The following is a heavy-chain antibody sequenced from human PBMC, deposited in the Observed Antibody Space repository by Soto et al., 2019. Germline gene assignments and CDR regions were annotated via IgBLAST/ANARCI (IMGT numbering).Heavy chain of an antibody. CDR1: GGTLSDHG. Sequence: QVQLEQSGAEVKKPGSSVKISCKASGGTLSDHGVSWLRQAPGQGLGWVGGTIPVFNTAKYAPKFQGRVKIAADKSTNIDYMELVSLRSDDTAVYYCARGVYGSGNYYTGPSAFDIWGQGTLVIVSS. D-gene: IGHD3-10*01. V-gene: IGHV1-69*06. J-gene: IGHJ3*02. CDR3: ARGVYGSGNYYTGPSAFDI. CDR2: TIPVFNTA.